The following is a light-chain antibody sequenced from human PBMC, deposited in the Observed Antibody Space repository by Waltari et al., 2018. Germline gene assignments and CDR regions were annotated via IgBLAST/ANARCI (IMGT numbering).Light chain of an antibody. CDR3: RFWPGNVWV. V-gene: IGLV5-37*01. CDR1: SDINVDDFN. Sequence: QPVLTQPPSSSASPGESARLTCTLPSDINVDDFNIYWYQQKPGSPPRFLLYYKSDSEKAQGSGVPSRFSGSKDASATAGILLSSGLQSEDEAVCYGRFWPGNVWVFGGGTKLTVL. CDR2: YKSDSEK. J-gene: IGLJ3*02.